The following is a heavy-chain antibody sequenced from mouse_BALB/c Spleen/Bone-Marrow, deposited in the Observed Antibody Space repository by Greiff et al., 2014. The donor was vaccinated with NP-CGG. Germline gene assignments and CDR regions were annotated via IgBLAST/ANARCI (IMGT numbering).Heavy chain of an antibody. Sequence: EVMLVESGGGLVQPGGSRKLSCAASGFTFSSFGMHWVRQAPEKGLEWVAYISSGSSTIYYADTVMGRFTISRDNPKSTLFLQMTSLRSEDTAMYYCARSGSSSGYFDYWGQGTTLTVSS. CDR1: GFTFSSFG. CDR3: ARSGSSSGYFDY. CDR2: ISSGSSTI. D-gene: IGHD1-1*01. J-gene: IGHJ2*01. V-gene: IGHV5-17*02.